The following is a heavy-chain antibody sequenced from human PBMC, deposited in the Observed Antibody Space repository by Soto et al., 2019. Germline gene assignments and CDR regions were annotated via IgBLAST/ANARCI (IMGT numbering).Heavy chain of an antibody. CDR1: GGSFSGYY. CDR2: INHSGST. D-gene: IGHD5-12*01. CDR3: ARGVATVVTSYFDY. J-gene: IGHJ4*02. V-gene: IGHV4-34*01. Sequence: QVQLQQWGAGLLKPSETLSLTSAVYGGSFSGYYWSWIREPPGKGLEWIGEINHSGSTNYNPSLKSRVTISVDTSKNQFSLKLSSVTAADTAVYYCARGVATVVTSYFDYWGQGTLVTVSS.